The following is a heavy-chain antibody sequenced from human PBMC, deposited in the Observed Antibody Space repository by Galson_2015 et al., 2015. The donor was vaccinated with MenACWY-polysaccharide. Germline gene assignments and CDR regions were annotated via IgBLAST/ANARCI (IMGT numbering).Heavy chain of an antibody. CDR1: GYTFTSYG. CDR3: ARDFLSTVTTRPGY. D-gene: IGHD4-17*01. CDR2: ISVYNGNT. V-gene: IGHV1-18*01. J-gene: IGHJ4*02. Sequence: SVKVSCKASGYTFTSYGISWVRQAPGQGLEWMGWISVYNGNTKYAQNLQGRVTMTTDTSTSTAYMELRSLRSDDTAVYCCARDFLSTVTTRPGYWGQGTLVTGSS.